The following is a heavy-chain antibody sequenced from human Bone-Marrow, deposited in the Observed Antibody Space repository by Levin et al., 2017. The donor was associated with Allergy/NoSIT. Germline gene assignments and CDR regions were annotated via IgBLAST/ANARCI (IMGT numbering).Heavy chain of an antibody. V-gene: IGHV4-59*08. J-gene: IGHJ4*02. CDR3: ARQSHGDYRIDY. D-gene: IGHD4-17*01. CDR2: IYYSGST. Sequence: SSETLSLTCTVSGGSISSYYWSWIRQPPGKGLEWIGYIYYSGSTNYNPSLKSRVTISVDTSKNQFSLKLSSVTAADTAVYYCARQSHGDYRIDYWGQGTLVTVSS. CDR1: GGSISSYY.